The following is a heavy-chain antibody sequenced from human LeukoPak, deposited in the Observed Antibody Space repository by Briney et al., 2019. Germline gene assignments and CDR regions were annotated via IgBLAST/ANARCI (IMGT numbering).Heavy chain of an antibody. D-gene: IGHD4-11*01. V-gene: IGHV5-51*01. CDR2: IYPGDSDT. CDR3: ARHPFRNYGYYYYYGMDV. J-gene: IGHJ6*02. Sequence: GESLKISCKGSGYSFTSYWIGWVRQMPRKGLEWMGIIYPGDSDTRYSPSFQGQVTVSADKSISTAYLQWSSLKASDTAMYYCARHPFRNYGYYYYYGMDVWGQGTTVTVSS. CDR1: GYSFTSYW.